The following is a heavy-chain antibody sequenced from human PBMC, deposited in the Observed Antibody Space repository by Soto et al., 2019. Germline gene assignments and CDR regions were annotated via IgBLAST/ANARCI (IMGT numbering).Heavy chain of an antibody. V-gene: IGHV1-18*01. Sequence: GASVKVSCKASGYTFTSYGISWWRQAPGQGLEGRGWISAYNGNTNYAQKLRGRVTMTTDTSTGTAYMELRSLRSDNTAVYYCARVNFPRDSPLGGDAFDIWGQGTMVTVSS. CDR2: ISAYNGNT. J-gene: IGHJ3*02. CDR1: GYTFTSYG. D-gene: IGHD3-10*01. CDR3: ARVNFPRDSPLGGDAFDI.